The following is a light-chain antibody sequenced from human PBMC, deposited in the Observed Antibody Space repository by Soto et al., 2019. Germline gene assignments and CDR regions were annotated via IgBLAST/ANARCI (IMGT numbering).Light chain of an antibody. CDR1: QSVSSY. Sequence: EIVLTQSPSTLSLSPGERATLSCRASQSVSSYLAWYQQKPGQAPRLLIYDASNRATGIPARFSGSGSGTDITLTISRLEPEDFAVYYCQHYGNSRRTFGQGTKLDIK. V-gene: IGKV3-20*01. CDR2: DAS. J-gene: IGKJ1*01. CDR3: QHYGNSRRT.